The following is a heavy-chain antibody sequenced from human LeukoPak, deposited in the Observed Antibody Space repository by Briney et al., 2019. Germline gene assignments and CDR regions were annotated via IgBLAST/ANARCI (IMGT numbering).Heavy chain of an antibody. J-gene: IGHJ6*02. CDR3: AKDLWSVTTGYYGMDV. CDR2: ISYDGSNK. Sequence: GGSLRLSCAASGFTFSSYGMHWVRQAPGKGLEWVAVISYDGSNKYYADSVKGRFTISRDNSKNTLYLQMNSLRAGDTAVYYCAKDLWSVTTGYYGMDVWGQGTTVTVSS. V-gene: IGHV3-30*18. CDR1: GFTFSSYG. D-gene: IGHD4-17*01.